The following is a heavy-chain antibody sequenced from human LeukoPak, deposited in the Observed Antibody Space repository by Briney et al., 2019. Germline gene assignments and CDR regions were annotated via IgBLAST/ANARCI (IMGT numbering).Heavy chain of an antibody. Sequence: PSETLSLTCTVSGGSISSGDYYWSWIRQPPGKGLEWIGNIYYSGSTYYNPSLKSRVTISVDTSKNQFSLKLSSVTAADTAVYYCARVWRWAAAGIAAFDIWGQGTMVTVSS. V-gene: IGHV4-30-4*01. CDR3: ARVWRWAAAGIAAFDI. CDR1: GGSISSGDYY. D-gene: IGHD6-13*01. CDR2: IYYSGST. J-gene: IGHJ3*02.